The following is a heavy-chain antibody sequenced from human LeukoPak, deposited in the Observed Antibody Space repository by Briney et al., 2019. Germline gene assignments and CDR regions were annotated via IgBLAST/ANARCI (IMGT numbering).Heavy chain of an antibody. V-gene: IGHV4-59*02. CDR2: ISHTETT. CDR3: ARGRGNGITMVRGVVYYYYYMDV. D-gene: IGHD3-10*01. J-gene: IGHJ6*03. CDR1: GGSVSSYY. Sequence: PSETLSLTCSVSGGSVSSYYWSWVRQTPGKGLEWIGYISHTETTDYGPSLRSRVTMSLDTSKNQFSLKLSSVTAADTAVYYCARGRGNGITMVRGVVYYYYYMDVWGKGTTVTISS.